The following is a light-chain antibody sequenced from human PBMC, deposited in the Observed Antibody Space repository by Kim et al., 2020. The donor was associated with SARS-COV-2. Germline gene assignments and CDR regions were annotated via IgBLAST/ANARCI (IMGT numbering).Light chain of an antibody. CDR3: LQHNRYPYT. J-gene: IGKJ2*01. CDR2: SAF. CDR1: EDIRKD. V-gene: IGKV1-17*02. Sequence: DILMTQSPSSLSASVGDRVTITCRANEDIRKDVDWFQQKPGKAPKRLIYSAFSLQSGVPVRFSGSGSGTEFTLTISHLQPEDFATYFCLQHNRYPYTFGQGTKLEI.